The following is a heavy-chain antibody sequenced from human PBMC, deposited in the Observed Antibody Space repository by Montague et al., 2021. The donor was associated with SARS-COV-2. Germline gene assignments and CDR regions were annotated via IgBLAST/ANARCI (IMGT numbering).Heavy chain of an antibody. D-gene: IGHD4-23*01. CDR3: AGYDRGGNYASPIYAMDV. CDR1: LHSMSRYS. Sequence: SETLSLTCTGDLHSMSRYSRTRIGQPHGKTPVTFGYVQYTSGTNFISSLKSRVTMSLDTSKNQFSLGLSSVTAADTAVYYCAGYDRGGNYASPIYAMDVWGKGTTVTVSS. V-gene: IGHV4-59*04. CDR2: VQYTSGT. J-gene: IGHJ6*04.